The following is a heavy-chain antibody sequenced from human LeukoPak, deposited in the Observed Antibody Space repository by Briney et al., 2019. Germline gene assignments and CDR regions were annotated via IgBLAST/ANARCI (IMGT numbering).Heavy chain of an antibody. Sequence: GRTLRLSCAASGFTFSSYGMHWVRQAPGKGLEWVAVISYDGSNKYYADSVKGRFTIPRDNSKNTLYLQMNSLRAEDTAVYYCAKDRLRGSTTYTRFDYWGQGTLVTVSS. CDR1: GFTFSSYG. D-gene: IGHD2-2*01. CDR2: ISYDGSNK. V-gene: IGHV3-30*18. CDR3: AKDRLRGSTTYTRFDY. J-gene: IGHJ4*02.